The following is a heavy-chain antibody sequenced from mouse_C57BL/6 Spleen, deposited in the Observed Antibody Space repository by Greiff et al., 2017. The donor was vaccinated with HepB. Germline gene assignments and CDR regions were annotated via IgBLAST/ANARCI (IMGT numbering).Heavy chain of an antibody. CDR2: IYPGDGDT. V-gene: IGHV1-80*01. D-gene: IGHD1-1*01. CDR1: GYAFSSYW. CDR3: ARSQTVVGAMDY. Sequence: QVQLQQSGAELVKPGASVKISCKASGYAFSSYWMNWVKQRPGKGLEWIGQIYPGDGDTNYNGKFKGKATLTADKSSSTAYMQLSSLTSEDSAVYFCARSQTVVGAMDYWGQGTSVTVSS. J-gene: IGHJ4*01.